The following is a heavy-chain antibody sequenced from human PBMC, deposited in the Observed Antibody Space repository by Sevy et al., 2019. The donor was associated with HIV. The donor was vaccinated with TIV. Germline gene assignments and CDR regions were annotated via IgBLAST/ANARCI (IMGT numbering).Heavy chain of an antibody. D-gene: IGHD3-22*01. J-gene: IGHJ3*02. V-gene: IGHV3-30*04. Sequence: GESLKISCVVSEFIFRASVMHWVRQAPGKGLEWVALNSFDGTTNFNGDSMKGRFTVSRDNSKNTLYLQMNSLRDDDTALYYCAREGHSSGHAGIFNIWGPGTMVTVSS. CDR2: NSFDGTTN. CDR3: AREGHSSGHAGIFNI. CDR1: EFIFRASV.